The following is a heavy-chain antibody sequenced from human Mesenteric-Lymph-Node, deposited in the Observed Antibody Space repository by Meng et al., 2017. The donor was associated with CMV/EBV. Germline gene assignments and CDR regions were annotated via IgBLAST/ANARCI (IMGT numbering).Heavy chain of an antibody. Sequence: GESLKISCAASGFTFSSYAMHWVRQAPGKGLEWVAVISYDGSNKYYADSVRGRFTISRDNSKNTLYLQMNSLRAEDTAVYYCAAELGYDSSGHYGDFWGQGTLVTVSS. D-gene: IGHD3-22*01. CDR1: GFTFSSYA. J-gene: IGHJ4*02. CDR3: AAELGYDSSGHYGDF. CDR2: ISYDGSNK. V-gene: IGHV3-30-3*01.